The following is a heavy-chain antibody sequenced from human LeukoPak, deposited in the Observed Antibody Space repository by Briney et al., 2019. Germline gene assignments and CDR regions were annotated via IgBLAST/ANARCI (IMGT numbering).Heavy chain of an antibody. CDR3: ARGYYDILTGVRVFDY. Sequence: GESLKISCKGSGYSFTSYWIGWVRQMPGKGLEWMGIIYPGDSDTRYSPSFQGQVTISADKSISTAYLQWSSLKASDTAMYYCARGYYDILTGVRVFDYWGQGTLVTVSS. V-gene: IGHV5-51*01. CDR2: IYPGDSDT. D-gene: IGHD3-9*01. CDR1: GYSFTSYW. J-gene: IGHJ4*02.